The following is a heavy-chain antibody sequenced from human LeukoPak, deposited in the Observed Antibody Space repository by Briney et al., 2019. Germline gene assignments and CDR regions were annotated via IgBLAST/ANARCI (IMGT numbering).Heavy chain of an antibody. CDR3: ARADSMITLIG. CDR2: IYYSGST. V-gene: IGHV4-59*01. CDR1: GGSISSYY. Sequence: PSETLSLTCTVSGGSISSYYWSWIRQPPGKGLEWIGYIYYSGSTNYNPSLKSRVTISVDTSKNQFSLKLSSVTAADTAVYYCARADSMITLIGWGQGTLVTVSS. D-gene: IGHD3-16*01. J-gene: IGHJ4*02.